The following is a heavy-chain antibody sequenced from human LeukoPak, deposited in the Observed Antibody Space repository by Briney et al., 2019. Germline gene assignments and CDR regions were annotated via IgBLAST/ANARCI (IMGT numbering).Heavy chain of an antibody. J-gene: IGHJ4*02. CDR3: ARMRNDYGDYAVDY. Sequence: SETLSLTCTVSGGSISSYYWSWIRQPPGKGLEWIGYMYNSGSTNYNPSLKSRVTISVDTSKNQFSLKLSSVTAADTAVYYCARMRNDYGDYAVDYWGQGTLVTVSS. V-gene: IGHV4-59*08. D-gene: IGHD4-17*01. CDR2: MYNSGST. CDR1: GGSISSYY.